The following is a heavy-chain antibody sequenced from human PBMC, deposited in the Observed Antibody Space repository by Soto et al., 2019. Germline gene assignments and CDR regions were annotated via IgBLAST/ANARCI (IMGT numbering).Heavy chain of an antibody. Sequence: PSETLSLTCTVSGGSISSGDYYWSWIRQPPGKGLECIGYIYYSGSTYYNPSPKSRVTISVDTSKNQFSLKLSSVTAADTAVYYCASRKSSPYFDYWGQGTLVTVSS. CDR1: GGSISSGDYY. J-gene: IGHJ4*02. V-gene: IGHV4-30-4*01. D-gene: IGHD3-10*01. CDR2: IYYSGST. CDR3: ASRKSSPYFDY.